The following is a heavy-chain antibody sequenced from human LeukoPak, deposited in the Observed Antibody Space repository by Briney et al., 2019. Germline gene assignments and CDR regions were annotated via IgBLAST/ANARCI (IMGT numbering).Heavy chain of an antibody. D-gene: IGHD6-6*01. V-gene: IGHV3-30*03. Sequence: PGGSLRLSCAASGFTFSSYGMHWVRQAPGKGLEWVAVISYDGSNKYYADSVKGRFTISRDNSKNTLYLQMNSLRADDTAVYYCARVIIAARQYYFDYWGQGTLVTVSS. CDR2: ISYDGSNK. CDR3: ARVIIAARQYYFDY. CDR1: GFTFSSYG. J-gene: IGHJ4*02.